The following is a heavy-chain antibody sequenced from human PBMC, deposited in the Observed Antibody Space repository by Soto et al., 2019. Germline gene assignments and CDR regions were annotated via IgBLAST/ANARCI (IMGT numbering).Heavy chain of an antibody. CDR2: IHTDGTT. Sequence: VSLRLSCAASGFAASGNYMTWVRQPPRKGLEWVSVIHTDGTTFYADSTKGRFTISRDTSKNTVSLHMTNLRVDDTAVYYCVRAPFPAGTHTNNAFDIWGQGTMVTVSS. D-gene: IGHD3-10*01. CDR3: VRAPFPAGTHTNNAFDI. V-gene: IGHV3-53*01. J-gene: IGHJ3*02. CDR1: GFAASGNY.